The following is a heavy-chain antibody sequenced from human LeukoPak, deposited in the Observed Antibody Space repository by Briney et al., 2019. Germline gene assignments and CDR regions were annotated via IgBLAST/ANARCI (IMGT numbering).Heavy chain of an antibody. CDR3: ARGDTGHFDY. CDR1: GFTFNNYG. V-gene: IGHV3-30*03. Sequence: PGKSLRLSCAASGFTFNNYGMHWVRQAPGKGLEWVAVISYDGSNKYYADSVKGRFTISRDNSKNTLYLQMNSLRAEDTAVYYCARGDTGHFDYWGQGTLVTVSS. D-gene: IGHD1-14*01. CDR2: ISYDGSNK. J-gene: IGHJ4*02.